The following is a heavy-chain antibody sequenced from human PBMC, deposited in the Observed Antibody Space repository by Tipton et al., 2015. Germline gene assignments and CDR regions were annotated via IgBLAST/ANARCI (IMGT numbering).Heavy chain of an antibody. J-gene: IGHJ3*01. CDR3: ARGHNYDVLTGYYTDAFDV. V-gene: IGHV4-30-4*01. CDR1: GGSISSGDYY. Sequence: TLSLTCTVSGGSISSGDYYWTWIRQPPGKGLEWIGYIYYSGSTSYNPSLSSRLTISVDTSKNQFSLKLTSVTAADTAVYYCARGHNYDVLTGYYTDAFDVWGQGTMVTVSS. D-gene: IGHD3-9*01. CDR2: IYYSGST.